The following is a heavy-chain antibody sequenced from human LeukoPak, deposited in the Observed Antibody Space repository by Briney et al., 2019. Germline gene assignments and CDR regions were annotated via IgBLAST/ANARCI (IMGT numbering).Heavy chain of an antibody. J-gene: IGHJ4*02. D-gene: IGHD1-26*01. V-gene: IGHV4-38-2*02. CDR3: ARRWGSGSFDY. Sequence: SETLSLTCTVSGYSISSGYYWGWIRQPPGKGLEWIGRIYTSGSTNYNPSLKSRVTMSVDTSKNQFSLKLSSVTAADTAVYYCARRWGSGSFDYWGQGTLVTVSS. CDR1: GYSISSGYY. CDR2: IYTSGST.